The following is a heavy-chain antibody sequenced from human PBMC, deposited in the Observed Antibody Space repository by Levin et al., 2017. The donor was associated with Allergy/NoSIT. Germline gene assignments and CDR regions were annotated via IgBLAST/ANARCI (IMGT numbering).Heavy chain of an antibody. D-gene: IGHD2-8*02. CDR2: IWPADSDT. Sequence: ESLKISCRASGYSFTTYWIAWVRQMPGQGLEWMGIIWPADSDTRYNPSFQGQVTFSADKSIDTAYLHWSSLKASDTAMYYCARQVSFTDYFYYMDVWGKGTAVTVSS. CDR1: GYSFTTYW. J-gene: IGHJ6*03. CDR3: ARQVSFTDYFYYMDV. V-gene: IGHV5-51*01.